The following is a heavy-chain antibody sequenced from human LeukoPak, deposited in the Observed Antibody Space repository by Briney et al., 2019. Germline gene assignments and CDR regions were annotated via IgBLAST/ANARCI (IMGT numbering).Heavy chain of an antibody. J-gene: IGHJ5*02. Sequence: SEALSLTCTVSGGSISSYYWSWIRQPPGKGLEWIGYIYYSGSTNYNPSLKSRVTISVDTSKNQFSLKLSSVTAADTAVYYCARLVDWFDPWGQGTLVTVSS. CDR2: IYYSGST. CDR1: GGSISSYY. CDR3: ARLVDWFDP. V-gene: IGHV4-59*08.